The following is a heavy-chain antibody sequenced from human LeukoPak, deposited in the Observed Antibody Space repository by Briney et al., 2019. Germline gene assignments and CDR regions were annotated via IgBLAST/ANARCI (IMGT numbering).Heavy chain of an antibody. Sequence: PSETLSLTCAVSGYSISSGYYWGWIRQLPGKGLEWIGSIYHSGSTSYNPSLKSRVTISVDTSKNQFSLKLSSVTAADTAVYYCARGYCSSTSCYEDDAFDIWGQGTMVTVSS. D-gene: IGHD2-2*01. CDR2: IYHSGST. CDR1: GYSISSGYY. CDR3: ARGYCSSTSCYEDDAFDI. V-gene: IGHV4-38-2*01. J-gene: IGHJ3*02.